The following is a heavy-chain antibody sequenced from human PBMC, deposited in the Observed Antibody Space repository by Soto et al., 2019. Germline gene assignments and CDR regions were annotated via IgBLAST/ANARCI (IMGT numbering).Heavy chain of an antibody. CDR1: GFSFVSYG. Sequence: PGGSLRLSCAASGFSFVSYGMNWVRQAPGKGLEWVALISYDGSNQYYADSVKGRFTISRDNSKNTVALHLNSLSREDTALYYCSKDGPNKTGYGSEQFHYCGHGPLVTVS. CDR2: ISYDGSNQ. V-gene: IGHV3-30*18. J-gene: IGHJ4*01. D-gene: IGHD3-10*01. CDR3: SKDGPNKTGYGSEQFHY.